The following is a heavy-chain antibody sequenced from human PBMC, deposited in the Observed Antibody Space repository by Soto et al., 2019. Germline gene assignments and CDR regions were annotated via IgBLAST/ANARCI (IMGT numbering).Heavy chain of an antibody. V-gene: IGHV1-46*01. CDR3: ARGGDGYSSLT. CDR2: INPSGGST. J-gene: IGHJ4*02. D-gene: IGHD6-19*01. Sequence: QVQLVQSGAEVKKPGASVKVSCKASGYTFTSYYMHWVRQAPGQGLEWMGIINPSGGSTSYAQKLQGRVTMTRDTSKSKVYMEMSRLRSEDTAVYYCARGGDGYSSLTWGQGTLVTASS. CDR1: GYTFTSYY.